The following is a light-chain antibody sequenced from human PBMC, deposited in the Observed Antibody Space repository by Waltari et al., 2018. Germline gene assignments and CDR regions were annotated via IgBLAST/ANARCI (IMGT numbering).Light chain of an antibody. Sequence: QSALTQPASVSGSPGQSITISCTGTSSAVGFYDFVSWFQQHPGKAPKVMIYKLNNRPSGVSNRFSGSKSANTASLTISGLQAEDEADYYCSSYTRRSYWVFGGGTQLTVL. CDR1: SSAVGFYDF. V-gene: IGLV2-14*01. J-gene: IGLJ3*02. CDR3: SSYTRRSYWV. CDR2: KLN.